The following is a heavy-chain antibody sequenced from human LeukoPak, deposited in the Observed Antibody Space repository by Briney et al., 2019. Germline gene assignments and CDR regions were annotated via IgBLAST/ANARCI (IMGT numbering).Heavy chain of an antibody. CDR3: GRGDPDY. J-gene: IGHJ4*02. V-gene: IGHV3-7*01. CDR2: INPTGSGK. CDR1: GSTFSSYW. Sequence: GGSLRLSCAVSGSTFSSYWMNWVRQAPGKGLEWVANINPTGSGKYCVDSVKGRFTISRDNAKNSLYLEMNSLRVEDTAVYYCGRGDPDYWGQGALVTVSS.